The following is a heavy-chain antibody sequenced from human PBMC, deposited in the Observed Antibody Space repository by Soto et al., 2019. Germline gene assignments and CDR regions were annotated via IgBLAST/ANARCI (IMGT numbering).Heavy chain of an antibody. V-gene: IGHV1-69*13. Sequence: ASVKVSCKASGGTFSSYAISWVRQAPGQGLEWMGGIIPIFGTANYAQKFQGRVTITADESTSTAYMELSSLRSKDTAVDYSARGFLKPYFDYWGKGTLVTVDS. CDR2: IIPIFGTA. D-gene: IGHD3-3*01. CDR1: GGTFSSYA. CDR3: ARGFLKPYFDY. J-gene: IGHJ4*02.